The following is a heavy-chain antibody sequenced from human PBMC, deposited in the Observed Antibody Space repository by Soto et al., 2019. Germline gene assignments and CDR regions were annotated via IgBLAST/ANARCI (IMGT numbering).Heavy chain of an antibody. V-gene: IGHV1-8*01. CDR3: ARGVTAGVDY. Sequence: QVQLVQSGAEVREPGASVKVSCKASGYSFTSLDINCVRQTTGQGLEWMGWMQPSSGRTGYAQKFQGRVTMTRDTSINTASMELSSLTSDDTAFYYCARGVTAGVDYWGQGTLVTVSS. J-gene: IGHJ4*02. CDR1: GYSFTSLD. CDR2: MQPSSGRT. D-gene: IGHD1-26*01.